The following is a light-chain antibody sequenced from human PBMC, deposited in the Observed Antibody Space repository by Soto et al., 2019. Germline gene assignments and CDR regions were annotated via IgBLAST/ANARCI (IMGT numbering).Light chain of an antibody. V-gene: IGKV3-11*01. Sequence: EIVLTQSPGTLSLSPGERATLSCRASQSVSSYLAWYQQKPGQAPRLLIYDASNRATGIPARFSGSGSGTDFTLTISSLEPEDFAVYYCQQRSNWLTFGPGTKEDIK. J-gene: IGKJ3*01. CDR3: QQRSNWLT. CDR1: QSVSSY. CDR2: DAS.